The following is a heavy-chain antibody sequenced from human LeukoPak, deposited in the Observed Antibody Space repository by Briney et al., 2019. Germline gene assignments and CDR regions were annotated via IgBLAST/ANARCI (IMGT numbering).Heavy chain of an antibody. D-gene: IGHD4-4*01. CDR3: ATHSLDYRYPWFDP. CDR1: GGSFSGYY. J-gene: IGHJ5*02. Sequence: SETLSLTCAVYGGSFSGYYWSWIRQPPGKGLEWIGEVNHSGSTYYNPSLKSRVTISVDTSKNQFSLKLSSVTAADTAVYYCATHSLDYRYPWFDPWGQGTLVTVSS. V-gene: IGHV4-34*01. CDR2: VNHSGST.